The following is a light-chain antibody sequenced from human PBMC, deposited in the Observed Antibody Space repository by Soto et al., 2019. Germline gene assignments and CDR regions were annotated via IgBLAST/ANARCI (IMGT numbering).Light chain of an antibody. V-gene: IGKV3-15*01. CDR3: QQYKDWYT. J-gene: IGKJ2*01. CDR1: QSVGSN. CDR2: GAS. Sequence: EIVMTQSPATLSVSPGERATLSCRASQSVGSNLAWYQQRPGQAPRLLILGASTRDNGVPARFSGSGSGTEFTLTISGLQSEDSAVYYCQQYKDWYTFGQGTKLQIK.